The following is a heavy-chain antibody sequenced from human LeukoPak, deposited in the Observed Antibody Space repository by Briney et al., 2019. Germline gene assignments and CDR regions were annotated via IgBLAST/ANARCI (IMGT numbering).Heavy chain of an antibody. D-gene: IGHD3-10*01. CDR2: ISGNGCNT. Sequence: GGPVRLSCAASGFPYRTYALQGLGQAPAKRPADVSGISGNGCNTYYTSSVEGRVTISRDNSKNTLCLQMGSLRAEDTAAYYCARAFGGTRLDYWGQGTLVTVSS. V-gene: IGHV3-64*01. CDR3: ARAFGGTRLDY. CDR1: GFPYRTYA. J-gene: IGHJ4*02.